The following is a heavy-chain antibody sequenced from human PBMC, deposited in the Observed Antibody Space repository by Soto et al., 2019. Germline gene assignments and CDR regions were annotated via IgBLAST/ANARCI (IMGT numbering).Heavy chain of an antibody. Sequence: SGQVSCRASCYTFTSYGISWVRQAPGQGLEWMGWISAYNGNTNYAQKLQGRVTMTTDTSTSTAYMELRSLRSDDTAVYYCARASGSSGDIPSYYYYGGIDLWGQGTTGTVS. D-gene: IGHD3-22*01. CDR1: CYTFTSYG. CDR3: ARASGSSGDIPSYYYYGGIDL. CDR2: ISAYNGNT. J-gene: IGHJ6*02. V-gene: IGHV1-18*04.